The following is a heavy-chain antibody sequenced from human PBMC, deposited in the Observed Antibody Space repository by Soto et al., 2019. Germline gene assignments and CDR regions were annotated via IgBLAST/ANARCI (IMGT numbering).Heavy chain of an antibody. V-gene: IGHV1-2*02. CDR3: ARERDIVVVVAATRFDY. CDR2: INPNSGGT. J-gene: IGHJ4*02. CDR1: GSTFTGYY. D-gene: IGHD2-15*01. Sequence: ASVKVSCKASGSTFTGYYMHWVRQAPGQGLEWMGWINPNSGGTNYAQKFQGRVTMTRDTSISTAYMELSRLRSDDTAVYYCARERDIVVVVAATRFDYWGQGTLVTVSS.